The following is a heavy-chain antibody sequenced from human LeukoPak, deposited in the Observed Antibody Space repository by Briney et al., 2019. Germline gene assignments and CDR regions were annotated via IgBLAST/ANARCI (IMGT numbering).Heavy chain of an antibody. V-gene: IGHV3-48*03. J-gene: IGHJ4*02. CDR2: ITSSSSSI. Sequence: PGGSLRLSCEASGFIFSRYEMNWVRQAPGKGLEWVSYITSSSSSIFYADSVKGRFTISRDNAMNSLYLQMNSLRAEDTAVYYCVRDPLGGHFDYWGQGTLVTVSS. CDR3: VRDPLGGHFDY. CDR1: GFIFSRYE.